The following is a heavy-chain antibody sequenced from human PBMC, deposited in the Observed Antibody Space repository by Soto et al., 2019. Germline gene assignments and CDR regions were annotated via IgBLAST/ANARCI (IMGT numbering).Heavy chain of an antibody. J-gene: IGHJ4*02. CDR1: GGSISSYY. Sequence: SETLSLTCTFSGGSISSYYWSWIRQPPGKGLEWIGYIYYSGSTNYNPSLKSRVTISVDTSKNQFSLKLSSVTAADTAVYYCASYDSSGRFDYWGQGTLVTLSS. CDR3: ASYDSSGRFDY. V-gene: IGHV4-59*01. CDR2: IYYSGST. D-gene: IGHD3-22*01.